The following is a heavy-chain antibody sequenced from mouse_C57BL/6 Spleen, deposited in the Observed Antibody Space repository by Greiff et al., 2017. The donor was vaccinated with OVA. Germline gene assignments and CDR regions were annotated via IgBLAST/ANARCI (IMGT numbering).Heavy chain of an antibody. Sequence: QVQLQQSGPGLVQPSQSLSITCTVSGFSLTSYGVHWVRQSPGKGLEWLGVIWRGGSTDYNAAFISRLSISKDNSKSQVFFKMNSLQADDTAIYYCARIYYDYGGFAYWGQGTLVTVSA. CDR1: GFSLTSYG. CDR2: IWRGGST. J-gene: IGHJ3*01. D-gene: IGHD2-4*01. CDR3: ARIYYDYGGFAY. V-gene: IGHV2-2*01.